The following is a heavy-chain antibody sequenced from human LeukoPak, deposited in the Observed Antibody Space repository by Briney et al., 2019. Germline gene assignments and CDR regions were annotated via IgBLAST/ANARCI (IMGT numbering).Heavy chain of an antibody. Sequence: ESGPTLVNPTQTLTLTCTFSVFSLSTSGVGVGWIRQPPGKALEWLALIYWNDDKRYSPSLKSRLTITKDTSKNQVVLTMTNMDPLDTATYYCAHSWRYCSSTSCYTDPFDYWGQGTLVTVSS. V-gene: IGHV2-5*01. CDR2: IYWNDDK. J-gene: IGHJ4*02. CDR3: AHSWRYCSSTSCYTDPFDY. CDR1: VFSLSTSGVG. D-gene: IGHD2-2*02.